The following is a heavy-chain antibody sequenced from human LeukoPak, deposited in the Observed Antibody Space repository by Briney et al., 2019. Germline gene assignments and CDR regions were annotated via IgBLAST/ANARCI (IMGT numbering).Heavy chain of an antibody. CDR3: ARGRGYDYVMGFDP. Sequence: SETLSLTCTISGGSISSYYWSWIRQPPGKGLEWIGYIYYSGSTNYNPSLKSRVTISVDTSKNQFSLKLSSVTAADTAVYYCARGRGYDYVMGFDPWGQGTLVTVSS. J-gene: IGHJ5*02. CDR2: IYYSGST. CDR1: GGSISSYY. D-gene: IGHD5-12*01. V-gene: IGHV4-59*01.